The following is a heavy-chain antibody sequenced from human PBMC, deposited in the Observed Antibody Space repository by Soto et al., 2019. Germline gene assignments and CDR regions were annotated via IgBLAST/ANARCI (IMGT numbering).Heavy chain of an antibody. Sequence: EVQLWESGGGLVQPGGSLRLSCAVSGYTFSSFDMSWVRQAPGKGLEWVSTISGSGGGTNYADSVKGRFTISRDISTYTVYLQMNSLRAEDTAVYYCAHRTGCDSWGQGALVTVSS. V-gene: IGHV3-23*01. CDR2: ISGSGGGT. J-gene: IGHJ4*02. CDR1: GYTFSSFD. CDR3: AHRTGCDS.